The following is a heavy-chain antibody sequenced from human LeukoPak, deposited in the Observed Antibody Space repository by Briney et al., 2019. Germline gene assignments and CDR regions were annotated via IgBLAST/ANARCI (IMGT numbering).Heavy chain of an antibody. CDR2: ISSSGSTI. CDR3: ASSRGISWHFDY. Sequence: GGSLRLSCAASGFTFSSYEMNWVRQAPGKGLEWVSYISSSGSTIYYADSVKGRFTISRDNAKNSLYLQMNSLRAEDTAVCYCASSRGISWHFDYWGQGTLVTVSS. CDR1: GFTFSSYE. V-gene: IGHV3-48*03. D-gene: IGHD6-13*01. J-gene: IGHJ4*02.